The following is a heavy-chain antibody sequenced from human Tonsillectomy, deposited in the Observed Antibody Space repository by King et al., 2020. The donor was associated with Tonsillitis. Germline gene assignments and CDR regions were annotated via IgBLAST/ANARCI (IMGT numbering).Heavy chain of an antibody. CDR1: GFTFSSYW. J-gene: IGHJ1*01. Sequence: VQLVESGGGLVQPGGSLRLSCAASGFTFSSYWMGWVRQAPGKGLEWVANIKQDGSEKSYVDSVKGRFTISRDNAKNSLYLQMNSLRAEDTAVYFCARGSWGFQHGAQAPLVPVSS. D-gene: IGHD7-27*01. CDR2: IKQDGSEK. V-gene: IGHV3-7*03. CDR3: ARGSWGFQH.